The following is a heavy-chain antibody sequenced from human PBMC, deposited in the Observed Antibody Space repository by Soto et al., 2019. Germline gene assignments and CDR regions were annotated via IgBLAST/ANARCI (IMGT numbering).Heavy chain of an antibody. D-gene: IGHD2-2*01. CDR2: IIPILGIA. Sequence: QVQLVQSGAEVKKPGSSVKVSCKASGGTFSSYTISWVRQAPGQGLEWMGRIIPILGIANYAQKFQGRVTITADKSTSTAYMELSSMRSEDTAVYYCARVEFGGDSGYIGVVPAAPDYWGQGTLVTVSS. CDR1: GGTFSSYT. J-gene: IGHJ4*02. CDR3: ARVEFGGDSGYIGVVPAAPDY. V-gene: IGHV1-69*02.